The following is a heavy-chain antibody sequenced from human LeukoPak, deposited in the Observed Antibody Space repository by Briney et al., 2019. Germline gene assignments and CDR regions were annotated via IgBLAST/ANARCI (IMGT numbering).Heavy chain of an antibody. CDR2: IATAGDT. J-gene: IGHJ3*02. Sequence: GGSLRLSCAACRFTFSSYDMHWVRQATGKGLEWVSAIATAGDTYYPGSVKGRFTISRENAKNSLYLQMNSLRAEDTAVYYCARLSGYGAFDIWGQGTMVTVSS. CDR3: ARLSGYGAFDI. CDR1: RFTFSSYD. D-gene: IGHD3-3*01. V-gene: IGHV3-13*01.